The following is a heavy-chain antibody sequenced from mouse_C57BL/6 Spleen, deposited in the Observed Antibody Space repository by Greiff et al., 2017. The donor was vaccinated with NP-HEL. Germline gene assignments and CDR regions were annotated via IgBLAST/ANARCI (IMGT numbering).Heavy chain of an antibody. D-gene: IGHD1-1*01. CDR1: GYTFTSYW. CDR3: ARGGEGYNGSSYGGFAY. J-gene: IGHJ3*01. CDR2: INPSSGYT. V-gene: IGHV1-7*01. Sequence: VQLQQSGAELVKPGASVKLSCKASGYTFTSYWMHWVKQRPGQGLEWIGYINPSSGYTTYNQKFKDKATLTADKSSSTAYMQLRSLTYEDTAVYYCARGGEGYNGSSYGGFAYWGQGTLVTVSA.